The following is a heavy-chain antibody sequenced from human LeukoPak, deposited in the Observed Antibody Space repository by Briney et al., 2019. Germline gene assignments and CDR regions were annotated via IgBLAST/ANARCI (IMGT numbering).Heavy chain of an antibody. CDR2: INSDGSST. D-gene: IGHD3-9*01. CDR1: GFTFSSYW. V-gene: IGHV3-74*01. J-gene: IGHJ5*02. Sequence: GGSLRLSCAASGFTFSSYWMHWVRQAPGKGLVWVSRINSDGSSTSYADSVKGRFTISRDNAKNTLYLQTNSLRAEDTAVYYCARRRHRYGAFDPWGQGTLVTVSS. CDR3: ARRRHRYGAFDP.